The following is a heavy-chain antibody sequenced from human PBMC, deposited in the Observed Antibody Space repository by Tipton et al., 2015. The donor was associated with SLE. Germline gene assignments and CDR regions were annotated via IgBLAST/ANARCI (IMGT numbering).Heavy chain of an antibody. CDR1: GASVRNHY. Sequence: TLSLTCTVSGASVRNHYWSWIRQSPGKGLEWIGHVYGTGNTDYNPSLKSRVTISIDTPKNQFSLRLTSVTAADTAVYYCARAGGSSSCFDYWGQGTLVSVSS. V-gene: IGHV4-59*02. CDR2: VYGTGNT. CDR3: ARAGGSSSCFDY. J-gene: IGHJ4*02. D-gene: IGHD2-2*01.